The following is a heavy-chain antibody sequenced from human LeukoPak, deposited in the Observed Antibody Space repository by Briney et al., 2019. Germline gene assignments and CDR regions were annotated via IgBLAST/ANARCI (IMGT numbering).Heavy chain of an antibody. CDR2: IYSGGST. D-gene: IGHD2-21*02. CDR1: GFTVSSNY. V-gene: IGHV3-53*01. CDR3: ARTKYCGGDCYSYAFDI. Sequence: GGSLRLSCAASGFTVSSNYMSWVRQAPGKGLEWVSVIYSGGSTYYADSVKGRFTISRDNSKNTLYLQMNSLRAEDTAVYYCARTKYCGGDCYSYAFDIWGQGTMVTVSS. J-gene: IGHJ3*02.